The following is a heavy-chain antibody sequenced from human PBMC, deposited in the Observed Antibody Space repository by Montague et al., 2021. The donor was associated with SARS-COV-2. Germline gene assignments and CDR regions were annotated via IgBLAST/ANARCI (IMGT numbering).Heavy chain of an antibody. V-gene: IGHV3-53*01. Sequence: SLRLSCVASGFTVNKNYMSWVRQAPGKGLEWVSAIYSGGTTYYGDSVKGRFTISRDNSKNTLYLQMNSLRAEDTAVYYCARAETYDSTGPLFYWGQGTLVTVSS. CDR2: IYSGGTT. J-gene: IGHJ4*02. CDR1: GFTVNKNY. D-gene: IGHD3-22*01. CDR3: ARAETYDSTGPLFY.